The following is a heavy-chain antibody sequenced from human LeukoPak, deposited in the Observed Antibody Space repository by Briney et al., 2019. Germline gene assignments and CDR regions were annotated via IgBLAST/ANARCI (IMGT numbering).Heavy chain of an antibody. D-gene: IGHD4-23*01. CDR2: IHYSGST. CDR3: ARCAGNGAFDI. V-gene: IGHV4-61*01. J-gene: IGHJ3*02. CDR1: GGSISSSSYY. Sequence: KPSETLSLTCTVSGGSISSSSYYWSWIRQPPGKGLEWIGYIHYSGSTNYNPSLTSRVTISVDTSKSQFSLKLSSVTSADTAVYYCARCAGNGAFDIWGQGTMVTVSS.